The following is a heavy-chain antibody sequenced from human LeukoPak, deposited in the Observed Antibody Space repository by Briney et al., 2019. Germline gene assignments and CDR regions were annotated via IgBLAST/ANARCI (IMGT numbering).Heavy chain of an antibody. D-gene: IGHD3-22*01. J-gene: IGHJ4*02. V-gene: IGHV5-51*01. CDR3: ASGVYDTKFDY. Sequence: GESLKISCKGTGYRFTTYWIGWVRQMPGKGLEWMGIIYPGDSDTRYSPSFQGQVTISADKSISTAYLQWSSLKASDTAMYYCASGVYDTKFDYWGQGTLVTVSS. CDR1: GYRFTTYW. CDR2: IYPGDSDT.